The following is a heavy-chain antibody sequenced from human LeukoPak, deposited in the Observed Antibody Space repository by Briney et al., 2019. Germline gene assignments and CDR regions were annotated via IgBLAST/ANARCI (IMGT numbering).Heavy chain of an antibody. Sequence: GGSLRLSYAASGFTFSSYAMSWVRQAPGKGLEWVSAISGSGGSTYYADSVKGRFTISRDNSKNTLYLQMNSLRAEDTAVYYCTRSLYSGTNSDYWGQGTLVTVSS. CDR3: TRSLYSGTNSDY. CDR2: ISGSGGST. CDR1: GFTFSSYA. V-gene: IGHV3-23*01. J-gene: IGHJ4*02. D-gene: IGHD1-26*01.